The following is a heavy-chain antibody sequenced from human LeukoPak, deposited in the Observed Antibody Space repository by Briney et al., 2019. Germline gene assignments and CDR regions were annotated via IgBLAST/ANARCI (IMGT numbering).Heavy chain of an antibody. CDR3: ARAEYSYGYNWFDP. D-gene: IGHD5-18*01. CDR2: INPNSGGT. V-gene: IGHV1-2*02. Sequence: VASVKVSCKASGYTFTGYYMHWVRQAPGQGLEWMGWINPNSGGTNYAQKFQGRVTMTRDTSISTAYMELSRLRSDDTAVYYCARAEYSYGYNWFDPWGQGTLVTVSS. CDR1: GYTFTGYY. J-gene: IGHJ5*02.